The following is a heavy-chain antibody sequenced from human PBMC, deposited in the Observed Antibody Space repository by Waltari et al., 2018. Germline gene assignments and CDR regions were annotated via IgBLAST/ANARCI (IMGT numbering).Heavy chain of an antibody. V-gene: IGHV3-23*01. Sequence: EVQLLESGGGLVQPGGSLRLSCAASGFTFSSYAMRWVRQAPGKGLEWVSAISGSGGSTYYADSVKGRFTISRDNSKNTLYLQMNSLRAEDTAVYYCAAHRGATTRFDYWGQGTLVTVSS. CDR1: GFTFSSYA. CDR2: ISGSGGST. CDR3: AAHRGATTRFDY. J-gene: IGHJ4*02. D-gene: IGHD1-26*01.